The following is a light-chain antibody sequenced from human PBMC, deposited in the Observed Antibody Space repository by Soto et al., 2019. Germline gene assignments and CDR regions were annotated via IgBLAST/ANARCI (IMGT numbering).Light chain of an antibody. V-gene: IGKV1-12*01. J-gene: IGKJ4*01. Sequence: DIQMTQSPSSLSASVGDRVIFTCPASRAISNWLAWYQQKPGKAPKLLIYAASSLQSGVPSRFSGSGSGTDFTLTITGLQPEDSATYYCQQASSLPPAFGGGTKVDI. CDR1: RAISNW. CDR3: QQASSLPPA. CDR2: AAS.